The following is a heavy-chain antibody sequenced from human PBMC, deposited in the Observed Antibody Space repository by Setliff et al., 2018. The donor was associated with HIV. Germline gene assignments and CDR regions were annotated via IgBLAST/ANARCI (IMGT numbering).Heavy chain of an antibody. CDR1: GVSVGSGDSY. V-gene: IGHV4-31*03. CDR2: IFHSGDT. J-gene: IGHJ4*02. Sequence: PSETLSLTCSVSGVSVGSGDSYWHWIRQHPEKALEWIGYIFHSGDTYYNPSLKRRISMSVDTSKNQFSLALTSLTAADTAVYYCAKRPRIAARPFDYWGQGMLVTVSS. D-gene: IGHD6-6*01. CDR3: AKRPRIAARPFDY.